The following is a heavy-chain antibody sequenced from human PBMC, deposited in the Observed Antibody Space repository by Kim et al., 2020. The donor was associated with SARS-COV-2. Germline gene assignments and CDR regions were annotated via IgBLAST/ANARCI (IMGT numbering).Heavy chain of an antibody. D-gene: IGHD4-17*01. CDR2: IYSSGST. Sequence: SETLSLTCTVSGDSMRSNFWSWIRQAPGRGLEFIGFIYSSGSTNYNPSLKSRVTMSVDTSKNQFSLQLTSVTAADAAVYFCTRGVRSTRAFDIWGQGTMV. V-gene: IGHV4-59*01. J-gene: IGHJ3*02. CDR3: TRGVRSTRAFDI. CDR1: GDSMRSNF.